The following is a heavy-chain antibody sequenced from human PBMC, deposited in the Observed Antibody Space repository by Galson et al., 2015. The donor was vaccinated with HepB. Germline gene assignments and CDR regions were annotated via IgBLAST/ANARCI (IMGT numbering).Heavy chain of an antibody. J-gene: IGHJ6*03. CDR1: GGTFHSFA. CDR3: ARDRNQVYRDYYEYYFMDV. D-gene: IGHD4-17*01. V-gene: IGHV1-69*13. Sequence: SVKVSCKASGGTFHSFAISWVRQAPGQGLEWMGGIIPTFGPANYAQKFQGRVTITADESTGHMELSSLRSEDTAVYYCARDRNQVYRDYYEYYFMDVWGTGTTVTVSS. CDR2: IIPTFGPA.